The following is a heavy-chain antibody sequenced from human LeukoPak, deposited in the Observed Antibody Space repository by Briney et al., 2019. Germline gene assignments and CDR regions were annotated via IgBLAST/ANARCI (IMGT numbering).Heavy chain of an antibody. CDR2: IRYDGSDK. Sequence: GGSLRLSCTTSGFSFRDYGMHWVRQAPGKGLEWVAFIRYDGSDKYYADSVKGRFTISRDNSKNTLYLQMNSLRAEDTAVYYCAKRDSSSWSIDFWGQGTLVTVSS. CDR3: AKRDSSSWSIDF. CDR1: GFSFRDYG. V-gene: IGHV3-30*02. D-gene: IGHD6-13*01. J-gene: IGHJ4*02.